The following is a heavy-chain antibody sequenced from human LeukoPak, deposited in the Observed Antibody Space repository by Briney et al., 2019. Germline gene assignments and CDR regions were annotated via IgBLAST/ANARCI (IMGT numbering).Heavy chain of an antibody. CDR1: GFNCSHYG. J-gene: IGHJ4*02. D-gene: IGHD4-23*01. V-gene: IGHV3-30*02. Sequence: GGSLRLSCAASGFNCSHYGIHWVRQAPGKVLEWVAFIRFDGNDNYYADSVKGRFTISRDNSKNTLYLQMNSLRAEDTAVYYCAREGTTVGYDYWGQGTLGTVSS. CDR2: IRFDGNDN. CDR3: AREGTTVGYDY.